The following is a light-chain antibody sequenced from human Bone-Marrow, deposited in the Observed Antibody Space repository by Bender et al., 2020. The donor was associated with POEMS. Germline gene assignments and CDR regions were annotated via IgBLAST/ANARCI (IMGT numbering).Light chain of an antibody. CDR3: SSYTSSTTLKV. J-gene: IGLJ1*01. CDR1: NSDVGGYNR. V-gene: IGLV2-14*01. CDR2: EVS. Sequence: QSALTQPASVSGSPGQSITISCTGTNSDVGGYNRVAWYQQPPGKAPKLIIYEVSDRPSGVSNRFSGSKSGNTASLIISGLQAEDEADYYCSSYTSSTTLKVFGTGTKVTVL.